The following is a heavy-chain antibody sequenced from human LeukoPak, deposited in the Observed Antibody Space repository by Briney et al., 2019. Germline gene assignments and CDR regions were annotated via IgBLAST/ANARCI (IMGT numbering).Heavy chain of an antibody. CDR1: GGSISSYY. J-gene: IGHJ5*02. CDR2: IYYSGST. D-gene: IGHD3-10*01. CDR3: ARHVLPTPWFDP. Sequence: SETLSLTCTGSGGSISSYYWSWIRQPPGKGLEWIGYIYYSGSTNYNPSLKSRVTISVDTSKNQFSLKLSSVTAADTAVYYCARHVLPTPWFDPWGKGTLVTVSS. V-gene: IGHV4-59*08.